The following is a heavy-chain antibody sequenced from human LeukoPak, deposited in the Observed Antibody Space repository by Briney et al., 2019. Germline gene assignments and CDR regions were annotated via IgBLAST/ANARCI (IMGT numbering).Heavy chain of an antibody. CDR2: IIPIFGIA. D-gene: IGHD1-26*01. J-gene: IGHJ4*02. V-gene: IGHV1-69*04. CDR1: ARTFSSYA. Sequence: KASCKPSARTFSSYAISCLRQPPGQGLEWMGRIIPIFGIANYAQKFQGRVTITADKSTNTAYMELSSLRSQDTAVYYCASISGSLDYWGQGTLVTVSS. CDR3: ASISGSLDY.